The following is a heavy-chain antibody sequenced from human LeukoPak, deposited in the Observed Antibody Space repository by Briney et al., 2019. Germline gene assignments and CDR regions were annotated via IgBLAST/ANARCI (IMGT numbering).Heavy chain of an antibody. CDR3: ARYPITYDSSGYYPYYFDY. CDR2: IWYDGSNK. V-gene: IGHV3-33*01. CDR1: GFTFSSYG. D-gene: IGHD3-22*01. Sequence: GGSLRLSCAASGFTFSSYGMHWVRQAPGKGLEWVAVIWYDGSNKYYADSVKGRFTISRDNSKNTLYLQMNSLRAEDTAVYYCARYPITYDSSGYYPYYFDYWGQGTLVTVSS. J-gene: IGHJ4*02.